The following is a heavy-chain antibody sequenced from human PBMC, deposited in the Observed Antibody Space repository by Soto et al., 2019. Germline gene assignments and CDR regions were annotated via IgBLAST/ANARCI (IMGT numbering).Heavy chain of an antibody. J-gene: IGHJ6*02. CDR2: IIPIFDTA. CDR3: ARHDCISSSCYYYYYYGMDV. D-gene: IGHD2-15*01. V-gene: IGHV1-69*05. Sequence: QVQLVQAGAEVKKPGSSVKVSCKASGGTFSSYAISWVRQAPGQGLEWMGGIIPIFDTANYAQKFQGRVTMTTDESTSTAYMELSSRRSEDTAVYYCARHDCISSSCYYYYYYGMDVWGQGTTVTVSS. CDR1: GGTFSSYA.